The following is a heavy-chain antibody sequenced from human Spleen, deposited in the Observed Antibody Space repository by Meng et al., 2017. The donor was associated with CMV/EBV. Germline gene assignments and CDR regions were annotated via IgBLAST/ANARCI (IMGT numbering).Heavy chain of an antibody. V-gene: IGHV3-74*03. D-gene: IGHD3-9*01. J-gene: IGHJ5*02. Sequence: AASGLTLSNYWMHWVRQAPGKGLVWVSRIDTSGRTTTYADSVKGRFTISRDDAKNTMYLQMNSLRAEDSAVYYCTRATETGYNWFDPWGQGTLVTVSS. CDR2: IDTSGRTT. CDR1: GLTLSNYW. CDR3: TRATETGYNWFDP.